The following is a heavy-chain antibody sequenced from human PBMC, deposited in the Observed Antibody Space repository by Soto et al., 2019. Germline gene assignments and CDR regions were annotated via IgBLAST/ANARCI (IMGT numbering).Heavy chain of an antibody. CDR2: IWYDGSNK. Sequence: GGSLRLSCAASGFTFSSYGMHWVRQAPGKGLEWVAVIWYDGSNKYYADSVKGRFTISRDNSKNTLYLQMNSLRAEDTAVYYCARNGYDFWSGYPYYYYMDVWGKGTTVTVSS. CDR3: ARNGYDFWSGYPYYYYMDV. CDR1: GFTFSSYG. V-gene: IGHV3-33*01. J-gene: IGHJ6*03. D-gene: IGHD3-3*01.